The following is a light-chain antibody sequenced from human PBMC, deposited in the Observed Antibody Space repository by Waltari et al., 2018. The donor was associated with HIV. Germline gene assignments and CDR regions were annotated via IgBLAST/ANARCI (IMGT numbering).Light chain of an antibody. CDR1: SSDVGRYDL. Sequence: QSALTQPASVSGSPGQSITMSCTGTSSDVGRYDLVSWYQHFPGKAPKRIIFEVIQRPAGISTRFSGSKSGSTASLTISGLQAEDEADYFCCSYAGPHPLVFGGGTMLTVL. CDR2: EVI. J-gene: IGLJ2*01. CDR3: CSYAGPHPLV. V-gene: IGLV2-23*02.